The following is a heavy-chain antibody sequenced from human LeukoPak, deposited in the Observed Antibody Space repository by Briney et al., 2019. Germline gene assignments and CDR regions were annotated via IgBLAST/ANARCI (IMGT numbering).Heavy chain of an antibody. Sequence: PGGSLRLSCAASGFTFSDYYMSWIRQAPGKGLEWVSYISSSGSTIYYADSVKGRFTISRDNAKNSLCLQMNSLRAEDTAVYYCARDLYYYDSSGYSQDYWGQGTLVTVSS. J-gene: IGHJ4*02. V-gene: IGHV3-11*04. CDR3: ARDLYYYDSSGYSQDY. D-gene: IGHD3-22*01. CDR2: ISSSGSTI. CDR1: GFTFSDYY.